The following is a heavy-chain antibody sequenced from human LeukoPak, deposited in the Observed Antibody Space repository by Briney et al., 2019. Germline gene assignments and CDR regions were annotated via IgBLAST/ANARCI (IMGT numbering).Heavy chain of an antibody. D-gene: IGHD3-16*01. V-gene: IGHV3-48*03. CDR1: GFTFSRYE. CDR2: ISSSGSTI. CDR3: ARDSSLGGVRDY. J-gene: IGHJ4*02. Sequence: GGSLRVSCAASGFTFSRYEMNWVRQAPGKGLGWVSYISSSGSTIYYADSVKGRFTISRDNAKNSLYLQMNSPRAEDTAVYYCARDSSLGGVRDYWGQGTLVTVSS.